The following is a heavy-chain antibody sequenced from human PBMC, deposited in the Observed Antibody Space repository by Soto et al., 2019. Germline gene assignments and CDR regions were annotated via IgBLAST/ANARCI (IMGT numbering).Heavy chain of an antibody. CDR2: SVPTLGMA. D-gene: IGHD2-15*01. Sequence: QVHLVQSGAEVKKPGSSVKASCKASGDTFTDHTVTWVRQAPVQGLEWMGRSVPTLGMANYAQTFQGRVTITADTSMTTAYLELTGLTSDDSAVYYCASGDCSGGRCYSDFDFWGQGTLVTVSS. J-gene: IGHJ4*02. V-gene: IGHV1-69*02. CDR3: ASGDCSGGRCYSDFDF. CDR1: GDTFTDHT.